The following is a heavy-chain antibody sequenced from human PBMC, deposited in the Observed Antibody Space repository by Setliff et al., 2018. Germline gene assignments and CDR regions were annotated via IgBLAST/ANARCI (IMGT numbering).Heavy chain of an antibody. J-gene: IGHJ4*02. CDR3: ARSEGRRDGYNW. D-gene: IGHD5-12*01. CDR2: INHSGST. V-gene: IGHV4-34*01. Sequence: SETLSLTCAVYGGSLSDYYWSWIRQPPGKGLEWIGEINHSGSTNYNPSLKSRVTISVDTSKNQFSLKLSSVTAADTAVYYCARSEGRRDGYNWWGQGTLVTVSS. CDR1: GGSLSDYY.